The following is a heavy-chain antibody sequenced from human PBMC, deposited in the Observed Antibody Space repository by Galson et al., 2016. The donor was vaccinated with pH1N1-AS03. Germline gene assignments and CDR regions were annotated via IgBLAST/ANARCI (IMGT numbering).Heavy chain of an antibody. D-gene: IGHD3-10*01. Sequence: VSCKASGYTFTSNDINWVRQATGQGLEWMGWVNPNTGITGYAQKFQGRVTMTRDISISTAYMELSSLRSEDTAAYFCARGVSAGVDFWGQGTLVTVSS. J-gene: IGHJ4*02. CDR3: ARGVSAGVDF. CDR2: VNPNTGIT. CDR1: GYTFTSND. V-gene: IGHV1-8*01.